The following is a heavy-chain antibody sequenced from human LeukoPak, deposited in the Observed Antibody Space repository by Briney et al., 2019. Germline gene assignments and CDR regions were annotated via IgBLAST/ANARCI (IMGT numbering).Heavy chain of an antibody. CDR1: GFTFSSYA. Sequence: GSLRLSCAASGFTFSSYAMHWVRQAPGKGLEWVAVISYDGSNKYYADSVKGRFTISRDNSKNTLYLQMNSLRAEGTAVYYCARVSGSSGWYWFDPWGQGTLVTVSS. CDR2: ISYDGSNK. CDR3: ARVSGSSGWYWFDP. V-gene: IGHV3-30*04. D-gene: IGHD6-19*01. J-gene: IGHJ5*02.